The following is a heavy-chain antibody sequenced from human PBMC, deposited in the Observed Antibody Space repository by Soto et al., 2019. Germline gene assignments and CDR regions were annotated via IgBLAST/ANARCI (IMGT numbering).Heavy chain of an antibody. CDR1: GFTFSNYA. V-gene: IGHV3-64*02. Sequence: EVQLVESGEGLVQPGGSLRLSCAASGFTFSNYAMHWVRQAPGKGLEYVSAISGNGFSTYYGDSVRGRFIISRDNSKIPLYLQMGSLRAEDMAVYYCARGPSTVATWLDYWGQGTLVTVSS. D-gene: IGHD4-17*01. CDR3: ARGPSTVATWLDY. CDR2: ISGNGFST. J-gene: IGHJ4*02.